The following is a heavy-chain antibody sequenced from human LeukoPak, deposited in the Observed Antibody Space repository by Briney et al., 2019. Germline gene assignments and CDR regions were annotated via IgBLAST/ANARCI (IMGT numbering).Heavy chain of an antibody. V-gene: IGHV3-30*04. CDR3: ARSYKSTWYYFDY. CDR2: VSYDGSNK. D-gene: IGHD6-13*01. CDR1: GFTFTKYT. Sequence: GGSLRLSCAASGFTFTKYTMHWVRQAPGKGLEWVAAVSYDGSNKYYADSMKGRFTISRDNSKNTLYLQMNSLRAEDTAAYYCARSYKSTWYYFDYWGQGTLVTVSS. J-gene: IGHJ4*02.